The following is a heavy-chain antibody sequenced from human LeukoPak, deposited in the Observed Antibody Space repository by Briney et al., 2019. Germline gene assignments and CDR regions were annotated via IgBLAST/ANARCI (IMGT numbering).Heavy chain of an antibody. J-gene: IGHJ5*02. V-gene: IGHV3-74*01. D-gene: IGHD3-16*01. CDR2: INPDGSTT. CDR1: GFTFTTFW. Sequence: GGSLILSCAASGFTFTTFWMNWVRQVPGKGLVWVSLINPDGSTTTYADSVKGRFTISRDNAKNTVYLQMNSLRGEGTAVYYCARDLRGSPDRWGQGTLVTVSS. CDR3: ARDLRGSPDR.